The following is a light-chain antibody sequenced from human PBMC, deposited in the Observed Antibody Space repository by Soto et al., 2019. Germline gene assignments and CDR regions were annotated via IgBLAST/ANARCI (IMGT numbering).Light chain of an antibody. Sequence: SVLTQPASVSGSPGQSITLSCTGTSSDVGGYNYVSWYQQHPGKAPKLMIYDVSNRPSGVSNRFSGSKSGNTASLTISGLQAEDEADYYCSSYTSSSTVVVFGGGTKLTVL. V-gene: IGLV2-14*01. CDR3: SSYTSSSTVVV. CDR1: SSDVGGYNY. J-gene: IGLJ2*01. CDR2: DVS.